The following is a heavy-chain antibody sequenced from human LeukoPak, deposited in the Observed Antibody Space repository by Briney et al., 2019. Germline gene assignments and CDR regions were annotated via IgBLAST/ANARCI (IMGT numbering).Heavy chain of an antibody. D-gene: IGHD1-26*01. CDR2: IYYSGST. CDR1: GGSISSYY. J-gene: IGHJ3*02. Sequence: PSETLSLTCTVSGGSISSYYWSWIRQPPGKGLEWIGYIYYSGSTNYNPSLKSRVTISVDTSKNQFSLKLSSVIAADTAVYYCARPAVGATTDDAFDIWGQGTMVTVSS. V-gene: IGHV4-59*01. CDR3: ARPAVGATTDDAFDI.